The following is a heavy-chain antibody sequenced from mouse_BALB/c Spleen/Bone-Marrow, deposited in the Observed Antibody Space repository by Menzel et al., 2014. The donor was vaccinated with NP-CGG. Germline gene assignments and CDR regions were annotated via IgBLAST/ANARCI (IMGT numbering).Heavy chain of an antibody. Sequence: EVKLQESGPELVKPGASMKISCKASGYSFTGYTMNWVKQSHGKNLEWIGLINPYNGGTSYNQEFKGKATLTVDKSSSTAYMELLSLTSEDSAVYYCARGGYSHYYAMDYWGQGTSVTVSS. CDR1: GYSFTGYT. J-gene: IGHJ4*01. CDR2: INPYNGGT. CDR3: ARGGYSHYYAMDY. D-gene: IGHD2-3*01. V-gene: IGHV1-18*01.